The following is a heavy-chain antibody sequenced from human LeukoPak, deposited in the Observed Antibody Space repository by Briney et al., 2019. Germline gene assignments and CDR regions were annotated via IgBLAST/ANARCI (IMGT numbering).Heavy chain of an antibody. CDR1: GGSFSRYY. V-gene: IGHV4-34*01. J-gene: IGHJ4*03. D-gene: IGHD5-24*01. CDR3: ARGATISETGYFDF. CDR2: IDHRGDT. Sequence: PSETLSLTCAVYGGSFSRYYWSWIRQSPGKGLEWIAEIDHRGDTNYNPSVKSRVTISVDTSKNQFSLNVRSLSAADTAVYYCARGATISETGYFDFWGQGTLVTVSS.